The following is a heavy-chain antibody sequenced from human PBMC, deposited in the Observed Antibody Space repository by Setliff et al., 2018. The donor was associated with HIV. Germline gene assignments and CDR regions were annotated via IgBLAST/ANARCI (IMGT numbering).Heavy chain of an antibody. J-gene: IGHJ4*02. CDR2: IHTSGST. D-gene: IGHD1-1*01. V-gene: IGHV4-4*07. CDR3: ARVFRNLPDY. CDR1: GSSIGSYY. Sequence: SETLSLTCSVSGSSIGSYYWSWIRQPAGKGLEWIGHIHTSGSTKYNPSLKSRVTISADTSKNQLSLHLTSVTPEDTAVYYCARVFRNLPDYWGQGTLVTVSS.